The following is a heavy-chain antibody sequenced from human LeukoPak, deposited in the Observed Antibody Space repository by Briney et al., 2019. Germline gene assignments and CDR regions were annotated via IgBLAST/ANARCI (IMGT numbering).Heavy chain of an antibody. CDR1: GYTFTSYG. J-gene: IGHJ5*02. D-gene: IGHD3-10*01. CDR2: ISAYNGNT. V-gene: IGHV1-18*01. CDR3: ARVGRSITMVRGVIISWFDP. Sequence: ASVKVSCKASGYTFTSYGISWVRQAPGQGLEWMGWISAYNGNTNYAQKLQGRVTMTTDTSTSTAYMELRSLRSDDTAVYYCARVGRSITMVRGVIISWFDPWGQGTLVTVSS.